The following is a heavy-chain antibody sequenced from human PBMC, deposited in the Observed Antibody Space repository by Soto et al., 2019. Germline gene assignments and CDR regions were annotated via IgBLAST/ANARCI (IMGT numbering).Heavy chain of an antibody. J-gene: IGHJ6*04. D-gene: IGHD6-19*01. CDR3: ARGLGSGWDYYYYYYGMDV. Sequence: PSETLSLTCAVYGGSFSGYYWSWIRQPPGKGLEWIGEINHSGSTNYNPSLKSRVTISVDTSKNQFSLKLSSVTAADTAVYYCARGLGSGWDYYYYYYGMDVRGKGTTVTVSS. V-gene: IGHV4-34*01. CDR1: GGSFSGYY. CDR2: INHSGST.